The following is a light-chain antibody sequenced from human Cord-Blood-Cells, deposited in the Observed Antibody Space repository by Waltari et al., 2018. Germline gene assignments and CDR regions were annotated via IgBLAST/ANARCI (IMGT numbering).Light chain of an antibody. J-gene: IGLJ1*01. Sequence: QLVLTQSPSASASLGVSVKLTCTLSSGHSSYAIAWHQQQPGKGPRYLMKLNSDGSHSKGDGIPDRFSGSSSGAERYLTISSLQSEDEADYYCQTWGTGIQVFGTGTKVTVL. V-gene: IGLV4-69*01. CDR1: SGHSSYA. CDR3: QTWGTGIQV. CDR2: LNSDGSH.